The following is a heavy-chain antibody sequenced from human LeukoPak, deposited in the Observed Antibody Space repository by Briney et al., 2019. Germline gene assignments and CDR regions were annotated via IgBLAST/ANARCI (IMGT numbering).Heavy chain of an antibody. J-gene: IGHJ4*02. Sequence: GGSLRLSSAASGFTFSSYWMHWVRHAPGKGLVWVSHINSDGSSTMYSDSVKGRFTISRDNAKNTLYLQMNSLRAEDTAVYYCARDPLSYHIDYWGQGTLVTVSS. CDR2: INSDGSST. CDR1: GFTFSSYW. D-gene: IGHD1-14*01. CDR3: ARDPLSYHIDY. V-gene: IGHV3-74*03.